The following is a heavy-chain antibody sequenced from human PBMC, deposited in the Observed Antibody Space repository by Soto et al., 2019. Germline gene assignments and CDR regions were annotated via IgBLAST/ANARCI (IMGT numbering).Heavy chain of an antibody. CDR2: IIPIFGTA. CDR1: GGTFSSYA. CDR3: ARDQCSSTSCYDYYYYGMDV. D-gene: IGHD2-2*01. V-gene: IGHV1-69*01. J-gene: IGHJ6*02. Sequence: QVQLVQSGAEVKKPGSSVKVSCKASGGTFSSYAISWVRQAPGQGLEWMGGIIPIFGTANYAQKFQGRVTITADESTSTAYMELSSLRSEDTAVYYCARDQCSSTSCYDYYYYGMDVWGQGTTVTVSS.